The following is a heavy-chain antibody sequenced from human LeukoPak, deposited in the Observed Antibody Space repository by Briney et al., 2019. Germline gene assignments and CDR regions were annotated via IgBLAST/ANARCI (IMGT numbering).Heavy chain of an antibody. V-gene: IGHV1-18*01. D-gene: IGHD3-9*01. CDR2: ISSYNGNT. J-gene: IGHJ4*02. CDR3: ARIFIKYFDWLTTDGRSAEEINFDY. CDR1: GYTFTSYG. Sequence: ASVKVSCKASGYTFTSYGISWVRQAPGQGLEWMGWISSYNGNTNYAQKLQGRVTMTTDTSTSTAYMELRSLRSDDTAVYYCARIFIKYFDWLTTDGRSAEEINFDYWGQGTLVTVSS.